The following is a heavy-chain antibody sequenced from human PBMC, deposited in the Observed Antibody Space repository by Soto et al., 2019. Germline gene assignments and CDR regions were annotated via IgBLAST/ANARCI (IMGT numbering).Heavy chain of an antibody. D-gene: IGHD2-15*01. CDR3: ARDMLPGGPRANDAFDV. CDR2: INPDNVNT. V-gene: IGHV1-3*01. Sequence: QVQLVQSGAEVRMPGASVHISCWAPGFTFGDNLINWVRQAPGQSVEWMGWINPDNVNTKYAQTFQGRVTISRHSSASMAYVEVTDLTSDETAGYYCARDMLPGGPRANDAFDVWGQGTTVTVSS. J-gene: IGHJ3*01. CDR1: GFTFGDNL.